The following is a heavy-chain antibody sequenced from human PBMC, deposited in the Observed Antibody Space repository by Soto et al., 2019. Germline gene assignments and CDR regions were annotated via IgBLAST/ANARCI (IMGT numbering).Heavy chain of an antibody. CDR1: GGSISSYY. CDR2: IYYSGST. CDR3: ARARRGRKQLAQTQFDY. V-gene: IGHV4-59*01. J-gene: IGHJ4*02. Sequence: SETLSLTCTVSGGSISSYYWSWIRQPPGKGLEWIGYIYYSGSTNYNPSLKSRVTISVDTSKNQFSLKLSSVTAADTAVYYCARARRGRKQLAQTQFDYWGQGTLVTVSS. D-gene: IGHD6-13*01.